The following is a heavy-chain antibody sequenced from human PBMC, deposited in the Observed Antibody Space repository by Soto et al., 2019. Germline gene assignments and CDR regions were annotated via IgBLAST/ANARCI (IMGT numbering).Heavy chain of an antibody. CDR3: AKGGAIVAAGTRVYLYNAMDV. CDR1: GYTFTGYY. V-gene: IGHV1-2*02. D-gene: IGHD1-26*01. Sequence: ASVKVSCKASGYTFTGYYVHWVRQAPGQGLEWMGWINPNSGDTYLAQRFQGRVTMNRDTSIGTAYMELRGLTSDDKAEYYCAKGGAIVAAGTRVYLYNAMDVWGQVTTV. CDR2: INPNSGDT. J-gene: IGHJ6*02.